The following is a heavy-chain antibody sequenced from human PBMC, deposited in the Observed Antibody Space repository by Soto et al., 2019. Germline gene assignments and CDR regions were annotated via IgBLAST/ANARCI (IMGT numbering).Heavy chain of an antibody. J-gene: IGHJ6*02. Sequence: GGSLRLSCAASGFTFSSYAMSWVRQAPGKGLEWVSAISGSGGSTYYADSVKGRFTISRDNAKNSLFLQMNSLRAEDTAVYYCARDLMGYAMDVWGQGTTVTVSS. D-gene: IGHD2-8*01. CDR3: ARDLMGYAMDV. V-gene: IGHV3-23*01. CDR1: GFTFSSYA. CDR2: ISGSGGST.